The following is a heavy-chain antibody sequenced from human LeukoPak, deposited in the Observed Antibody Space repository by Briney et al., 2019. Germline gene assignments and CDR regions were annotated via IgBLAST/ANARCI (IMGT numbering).Heavy chain of an antibody. CDR1: GFTFSSYA. D-gene: IGHD6-13*01. CDR3: ARAQQRLVTSSSCTDY. CDR2: ISYDGSNK. V-gene: IGHV3-30-3*01. J-gene: IGHJ4*02. Sequence: PGRSLRLSCAASGFTFSSYAMHWVRQAPGKGLEWVAVISYDGSNKYYADSVKGRFTISRDNSKNTLYLQMNSLRAEDTAVYYCARAQQRLVTSSSCTDYWGQGTLVTVSS.